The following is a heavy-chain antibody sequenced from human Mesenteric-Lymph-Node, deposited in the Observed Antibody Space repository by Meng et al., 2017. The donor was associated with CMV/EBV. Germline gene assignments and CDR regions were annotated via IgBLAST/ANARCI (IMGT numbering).Heavy chain of an antibody. V-gene: IGHV4-34*01. Sequence: SETLSLTCAVYGGSFSGYYWSWIRQPPGKGLEWMGEINHSGSTNYNPSLKSRVTISVDTSKNQFSLKLRSVAAADTAVYYCAGRYCSSTSCFYYYYYGMDVWGQGTTVTVSS. CDR1: GGSFSGYY. CDR3: AGRYCSSTSCFYYYYYGMDV. D-gene: IGHD2-2*01. CDR2: INHSGST. J-gene: IGHJ6*02.